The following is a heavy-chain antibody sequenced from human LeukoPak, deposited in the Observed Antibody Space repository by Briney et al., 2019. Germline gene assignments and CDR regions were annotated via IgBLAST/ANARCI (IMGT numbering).Heavy chain of an antibody. D-gene: IGHD1-14*01. CDR3: ARGVAGVYFYYYMDV. CDR1: GYTFTGYY. J-gene: IGHJ6*03. Sequence: GASVKVSCKASGYTFTGYYMHWVRQAPGQGLEWMGWINPNNGDTHYAQKFQGTVTMTRDTSISTAYMELSSLRSDDTAVYYCARGVAGVYFYYYMDVWGQGTLVTVSS. CDR2: INPNNGDT. V-gene: IGHV1-2*02.